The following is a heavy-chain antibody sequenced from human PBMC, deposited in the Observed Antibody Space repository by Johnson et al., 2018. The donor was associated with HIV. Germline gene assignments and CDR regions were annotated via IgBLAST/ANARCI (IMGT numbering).Heavy chain of an antibody. CDR3: ARDWDLPNAFDI. CDR1: GFTFSTYA. J-gene: IGHJ3*02. CDR2: IYTGGST. D-gene: IGHD1-26*01. Sequence: QVQLVESGGGVVQPGRSLRVSCAASGFTFSTYAMHWVRQAPGKGLEWVSVIYTGGSTHYADSVKGRFTISRDNSKNTLYLQMNSLRGEDTAVYYCARDWDLPNAFDIWGQGTMVTVSS. V-gene: IGHV3-NL1*01.